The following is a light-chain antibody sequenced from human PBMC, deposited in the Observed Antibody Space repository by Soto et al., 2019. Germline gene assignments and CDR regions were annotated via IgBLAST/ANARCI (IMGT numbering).Light chain of an antibody. CDR3: CSYAGRYTLWV. J-gene: IGLJ3*02. V-gene: IGLV2-11*01. CDR2: DVS. Sequence: QSVLTQPSSVSGSPGQSVTISCTGTSSDVGAYNYVSGYQQHPGKAPKLIIYDVSKRPSGVPDRFSGSKSGNTASLTIPGLQAADEADYYCCSYAGRYTLWVFGGGTKLTVL. CDR1: SSDVGAYNY.